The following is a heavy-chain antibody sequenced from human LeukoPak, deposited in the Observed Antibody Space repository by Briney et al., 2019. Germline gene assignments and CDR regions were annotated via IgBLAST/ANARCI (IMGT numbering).Heavy chain of an antibody. CDR2: VDTYSGKT. V-gene: IGHV1-18*01. CDR3: ARDRGIAEADSFDP. CDR1: GYTYTTDG. J-gene: IGHJ5*02. D-gene: IGHD6-13*01. Sequence: ASVKVSCKASGYTYTTDGISWVRQAPGQGLEWMGWVDTYSGKTNYAQKFQGRVTMTSDTSTSTAYMELRSLRSDDTAVYYCARDRGIAEADSFDPWGQGTLVTVSS.